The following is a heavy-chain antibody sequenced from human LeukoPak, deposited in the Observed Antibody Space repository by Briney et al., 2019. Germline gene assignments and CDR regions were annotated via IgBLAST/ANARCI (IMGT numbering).Heavy chain of an antibody. J-gene: IGHJ4*02. V-gene: IGHV4-34*01. Sequence: SETPSLTCAVYGGSFSGYYWSWIRQPPGKGLEWIGEINHSGSTNYNPSLKSRVTISVDTSKNQFSLKLSSVTAADTAVYYCARHSSRSPKFGYWGQGTLVTVSS. CDR1: GGSFSGYY. CDR3: ARHSSRSPKFGY. CDR2: INHSGST. D-gene: IGHD6-13*01.